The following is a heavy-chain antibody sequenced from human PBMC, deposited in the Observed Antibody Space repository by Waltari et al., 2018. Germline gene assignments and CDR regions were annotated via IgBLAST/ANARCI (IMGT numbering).Heavy chain of an antibody. D-gene: IGHD1-7*01. CDR1: GGTFSSYA. CDR3: ARSGGGQLELPSCWFDP. V-gene: IGHV1-69*13. J-gene: IGHJ5*02. CDR2: IIPIFGTA. Sequence: QVQLVQSGAEVKKPGSSVKVSCKASGGTFSSYAISWVRQAPGQGLEWMGGIIPIFGTANYEQKFQGRVTITADESTSTAYMELSSLRSEDTAVYYCARSGGGQLELPSCWFDPWGQGTLVTVSS.